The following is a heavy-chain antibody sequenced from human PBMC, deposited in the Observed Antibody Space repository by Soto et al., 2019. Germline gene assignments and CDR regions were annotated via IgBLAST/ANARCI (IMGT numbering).Heavy chain of an antibody. Sequence: GGSLRLSCAASGFTFSSYAMHWVRPAPGKGLEWVAVISYDGSNKYYADSVKGRFTISRDNSKNTLCLQMNSLRAEDTAVYYCARAAPRYCSGGSCYSGRDYWGQGTLVTVSS. CDR1: GFTFSSYA. V-gene: IGHV3-30-3*01. D-gene: IGHD2-15*01. J-gene: IGHJ4*02. CDR3: ARAAPRYCSGGSCYSGRDY. CDR2: ISYDGSNK.